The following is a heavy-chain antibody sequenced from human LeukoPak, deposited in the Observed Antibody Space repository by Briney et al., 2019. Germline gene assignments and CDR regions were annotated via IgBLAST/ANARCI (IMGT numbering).Heavy chain of an antibody. CDR1: GGSVSNNF. D-gene: IGHD5-24*01. CDR3: ARGRGRDGDNLTS. J-gene: IGHJ4*02. CDR2: ISHSGST. V-gene: IGHV4-34*01. Sequence: SETLSLTCAVHGGSVSNNFWSWIRQPPGKGLEWIGDISHSGSTNYNSPLKSRVTISVDTSKNQFSLKLTSVTAADTAVYYCARGRGRDGDNLTSWGQGTLVTVSS.